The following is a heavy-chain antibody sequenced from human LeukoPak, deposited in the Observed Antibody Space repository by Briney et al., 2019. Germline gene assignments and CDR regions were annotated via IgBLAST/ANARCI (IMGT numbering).Heavy chain of an antibody. CDR1: GYTFTAYY. V-gene: IGHV7-4-1*02. J-gene: IGHJ4*02. CDR2: INTNTGNP. Sequence: ASVKVSCKASGYTFTAYYIHWVRQAPGQGLEWMGWINTNTGNPTYAQGFTGRFVFSLDTSVSTAYLQISSLKAEDTAVYYCARGVTAVDYWGQGTLVTVSS. CDR3: ARGVTAVDY. D-gene: IGHD2-21*02.